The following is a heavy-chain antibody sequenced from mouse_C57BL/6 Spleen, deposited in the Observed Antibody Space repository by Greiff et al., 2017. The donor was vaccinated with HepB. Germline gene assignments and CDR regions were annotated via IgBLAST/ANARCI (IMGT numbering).Heavy chain of an antibody. D-gene: IGHD2-4*01. Sequence: EVQGVESGGGLVKPGGSLKLSCAASGFTFSDYGMHWVRQAPEKGLEWVAYISSGSSTIYYADTVKGRFTISRDNAKNTLFLQMTSLRSEDTAMYYCARSYDYDGRYAMDYWGQGTSVTVSS. J-gene: IGHJ4*01. CDR2: ISSGSSTI. CDR1: GFTFSDYG. CDR3: ARSYDYDGRYAMDY. V-gene: IGHV5-17*01.